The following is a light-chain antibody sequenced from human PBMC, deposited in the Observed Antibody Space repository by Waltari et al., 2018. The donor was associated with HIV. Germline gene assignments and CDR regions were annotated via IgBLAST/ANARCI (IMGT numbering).Light chain of an antibody. V-gene: IGLV2-8*01. CDR1: SSDIGDYDY. Sequence: QSALTQPPSASGSPGQSVTISCTGTSSDIGDYDYVSWYQHQPGEAPKLLIYEVLNRPSGVPHRFSGSKSGNTASLTVSGHQAEDEADYYCSSYGGNSNVIFGGGTKLTVL. J-gene: IGLJ2*01. CDR2: EVL. CDR3: SSYGGNSNVI.